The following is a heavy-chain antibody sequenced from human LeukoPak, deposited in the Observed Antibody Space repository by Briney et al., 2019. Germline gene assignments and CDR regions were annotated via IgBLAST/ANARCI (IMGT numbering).Heavy chain of an antibody. CDR3: ARSEYCYDSSGLQSYYYGMDV. CDR2: IIPIFGTA. D-gene: IGHD3-22*01. J-gene: IGHJ6*02. CDR1: GGTFSSYA. V-gene: IGHV1-69*13. Sequence: GASVKVSCKASGGTFSSYAISWVRQAPGQGLEWMGGIIPIFGTANYAQKFQGRVTITADESTSTAYMELSSLRSEDTAVYYCARSEYCYDSSGLQSYYYGMDVWGQGTTVTVSS.